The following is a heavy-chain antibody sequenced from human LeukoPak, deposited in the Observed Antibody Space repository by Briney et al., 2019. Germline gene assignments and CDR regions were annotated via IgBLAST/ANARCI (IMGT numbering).Heavy chain of an antibody. CDR2: IYSSGGT. V-gene: IGHV4-4*07. J-gene: IGHJ4*02. D-gene: IGHD3-22*01. Sequence: SETLSLTCTVSGGSISSYYWSWVRQPAGKGVEWIGRIYSSGGTNYNPSLKSRLTLSVDTSKNQFSLKLSSVTAPDTAVYYCARGPHYSDSSGFVFDYWGQGTLVTVSS. CDR3: ARGPHYSDSSGFVFDY. CDR1: GGSISSYY.